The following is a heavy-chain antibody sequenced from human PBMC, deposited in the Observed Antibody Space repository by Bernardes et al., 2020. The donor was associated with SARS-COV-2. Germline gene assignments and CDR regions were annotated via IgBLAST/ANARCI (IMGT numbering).Heavy chain of an antibody. CDR1: GGSFSGYY. Sequence: SETLSLTCDVYGGSFSGYYWSWIRQPPGKGLEWFGEINHRGGTNYNPSLKSRVTISVDTSKNQFSLKLSSVTAADTAVYYCAREVAAFRGGFDIWGQGTTVTVSS. CDR3: AREVAAFRGGFDI. CDR2: INHRGGT. J-gene: IGHJ3*02. D-gene: IGHD5-12*01. V-gene: IGHV4-34*01.